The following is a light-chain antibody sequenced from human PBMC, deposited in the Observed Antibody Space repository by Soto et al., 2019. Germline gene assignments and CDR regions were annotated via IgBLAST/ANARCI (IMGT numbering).Light chain of an antibody. CDR2: KAS. Sequence: DIQMNQSPSTLSASVVDGVTITCRASQSISSWLAWYQQKPGKAPKLLIYKASSLESGVPSRFSGSGSGTEFTLTISSLQPDDFATYYCQQYNSYSWTFGQGTKVDIK. CDR1: QSISSW. V-gene: IGKV1-5*03. CDR3: QQYNSYSWT. J-gene: IGKJ1*01.